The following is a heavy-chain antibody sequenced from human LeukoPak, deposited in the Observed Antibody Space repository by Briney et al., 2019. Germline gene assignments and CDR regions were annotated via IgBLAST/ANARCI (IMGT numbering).Heavy chain of an antibody. J-gene: IGHJ6*03. CDR2: IYYSGST. V-gene: IGHV4-39*07. Sequence: SETLSLTCTVSGGSISSSSYYWGWIRQPPGKGLEWIGSIYYSGSTYYNPSLKSRVTISVDTSKNQFSLKLSSVTAADTAVYYCARVLHDFWSGYYASRNYYYMDVWGKGTTVTVSS. D-gene: IGHD3-3*01. CDR1: GGSISSSSYY. CDR3: ARVLHDFWSGYYASRNYYYMDV.